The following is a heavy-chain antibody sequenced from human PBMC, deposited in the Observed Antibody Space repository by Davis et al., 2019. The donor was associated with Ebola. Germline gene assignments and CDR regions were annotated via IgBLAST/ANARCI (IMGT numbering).Heavy chain of an antibody. Sequence: PGGSLRLSCEVSGFTFSDYYMSWIRQAPGKGLEWIAYIGPSGNSFYYADSVKGRFTISRDNAKDSVYLQMEGLRGDDSAVYYCASGMTLDAYNIWGQGTMATVSS. V-gene: IGHV3-11*04. CDR3: ASGMTLDAYNI. CDR1: GFTFSDYY. CDR2: IGPSGNSF. J-gene: IGHJ3*02.